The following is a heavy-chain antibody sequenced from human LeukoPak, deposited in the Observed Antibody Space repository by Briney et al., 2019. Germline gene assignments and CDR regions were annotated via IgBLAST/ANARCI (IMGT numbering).Heavy chain of an antibody. CDR3: AKGLRTGVGPYMGYHYYMDV. Sequence: TGGSLRLSCAASGFTFSSYAMSWVRQAPGKGLEWVSTINDNGAGTYYADSVKGRFTISRDNSYNTVSLQMNSLRDEDTGVYYCAKGLRTGVGPYMGYHYYMDVWGEGATVTVSS. CDR2: INDNGAGT. J-gene: IGHJ6*03. CDR1: GFTFSSYA. V-gene: IGHV3-23*01. D-gene: IGHD3-16*01.